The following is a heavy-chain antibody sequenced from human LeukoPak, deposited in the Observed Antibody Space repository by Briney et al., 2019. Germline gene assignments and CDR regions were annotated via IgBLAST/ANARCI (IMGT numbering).Heavy chain of an antibody. D-gene: IGHD3-22*01. V-gene: IGHV1-69*05. CDR1: GGTFSSYA. Sequence: GPSVKVSCKASGGTFSSYAISWVRQAPGQGLEWMGGIIPIFGTANYAQKFQGRVTITTDESTSTAYMELSSLRSEDTAVYYCARCPYDSSGYRMFDPWGQGTLVTVSS. J-gene: IGHJ5*02. CDR3: ARCPYDSSGYRMFDP. CDR2: IIPIFGTA.